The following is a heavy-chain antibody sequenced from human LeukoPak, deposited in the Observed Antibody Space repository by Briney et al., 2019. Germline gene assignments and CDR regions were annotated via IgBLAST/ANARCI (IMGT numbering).Heavy chain of an antibody. V-gene: IGHV4-59*08. D-gene: IGHD6-19*01. CDR2: IYYSGST. J-gene: IGHJ4*02. CDR3: ARQQWLKHFDY. CDR1: GGSISSYY. Sequence: ETLSLTCTVSGGSISSYYWSWIRQPPGKGLECIGYIYYSGSTNYNPSLKSRVTISVDTSKNQFPLKLSSVTAADTAVYYCARQQWLKHFDYWGQGTLVTVSS.